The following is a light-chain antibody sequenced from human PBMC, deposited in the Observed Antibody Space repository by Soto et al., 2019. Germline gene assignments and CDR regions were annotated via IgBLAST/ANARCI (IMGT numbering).Light chain of an antibody. Sequence: EIVLTQSPATLSLSPGERATLSCRASQSVSTFLAWYQHKPGQPPRLLIYDASNRATGIPDRFSGSGSGTDFTLTISRLEPEDFAVYYCQQYNNWPLTFGGGTKVDIK. J-gene: IGKJ4*01. CDR1: QSVSTF. V-gene: IGKV3-11*01. CDR3: QQYNNWPLT. CDR2: DAS.